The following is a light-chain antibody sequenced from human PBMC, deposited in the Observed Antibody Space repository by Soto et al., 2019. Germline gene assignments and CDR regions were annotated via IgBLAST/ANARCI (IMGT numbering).Light chain of an antibody. Sequence: DSVLTRSRATLSLSPGERAPLSCRASQSVSSYLAWYQQKPGQAPRLLIYDASNRATGIPARFSGSGSGTDFTLTISSLEPEDFAVYYCQQRSNWLTFGGGTKVDIK. CDR1: QSVSSY. CDR3: QQRSNWLT. J-gene: IGKJ4*01. V-gene: IGKV3-11*01. CDR2: DAS.